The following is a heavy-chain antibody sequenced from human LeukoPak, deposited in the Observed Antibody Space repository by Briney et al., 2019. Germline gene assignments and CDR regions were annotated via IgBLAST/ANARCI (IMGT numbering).Heavy chain of an antibody. CDR2: IYYSGST. CDR1: GGSISSSSYY. J-gene: IGHJ3*01. Sequence: SETLSLTCTVSGGSISSSSYYWGWIRQPPGKGLEWIGSIYYSGSTYYNPSLKSRVTLSVDTSKNQFSLKLSSVTAADTAVYYCSRDARYSYGPDDWGQGTMVTVSS. CDR3: SRDARYSYGPDD. V-gene: IGHV4-39*02. D-gene: IGHD5-18*01.